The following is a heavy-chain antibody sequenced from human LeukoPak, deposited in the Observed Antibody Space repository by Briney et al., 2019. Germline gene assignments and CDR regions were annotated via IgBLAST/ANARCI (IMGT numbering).Heavy chain of an antibody. CDR1: GFTFSSYA. CDR3: TIGGIVVAANEK. J-gene: IGHJ4*02. CDR2: ISGSGGST. V-gene: IGHV3-23*01. D-gene: IGHD6-19*01. Sequence: GGSLRLSCAASGFTFSSYAMSWVRQAPGKGLEWVSAISGSGGSTYYADSVKGRLTISRDNSKNTLYLQMNSLRAEDTAVYYCTIGGIVVAANEKWGQGTPVTVSS.